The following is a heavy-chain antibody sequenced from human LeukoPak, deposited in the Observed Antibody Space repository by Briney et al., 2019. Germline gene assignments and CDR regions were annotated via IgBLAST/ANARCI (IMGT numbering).Heavy chain of an antibody. D-gene: IGHD3-16*01. J-gene: IGHJ4*02. V-gene: IGHV3-23*01. CDR1: GFTFSNFA. CDR2: ISDSGGGT. CDR3: AKVGVGWVAFEY. Sequence: GSLRLSCAASGFTFSNFAMSWVRQAPGKGLQWVSAISDSGGGTFYADSVKGRFTISRDNSKSTLYLQMNSLRAEDTAVYYCAKVGVGWVAFEYWGQGTLVTVSS.